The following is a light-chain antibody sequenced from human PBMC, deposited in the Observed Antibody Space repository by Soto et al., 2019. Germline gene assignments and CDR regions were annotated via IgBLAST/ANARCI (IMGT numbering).Light chain of an antibody. CDR2: SND. CDR1: SSNMGSIT. CDR3: ATWDVSLSGWV. V-gene: IGLV1-44*01. J-gene: IGLJ3*02. Sequence: QAVVTQAPSASGTPGQRVTISCSRGSSNMGSITVNWYQVLPGTAPKLLIYSNDQRPSGVPDRFSGSKSGTSASLAISGLQSEDEADYHCATWDVSLSGWVFGGGTKLTVL.